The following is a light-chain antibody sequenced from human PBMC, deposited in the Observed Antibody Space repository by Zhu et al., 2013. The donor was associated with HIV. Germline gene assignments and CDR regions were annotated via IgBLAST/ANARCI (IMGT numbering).Light chain of an antibody. Sequence: EVVITQSPAALSVSPGERATLSCRASQNISTNLAWYQHKPGQAPRLLIYGESARATGIPARFSGGGSGTEFTLIISSLQSEDCVVYYCQRCDKWVPPTFGPGTKVEIK. J-gene: IGKJ3*01. CDR3: QRCDKWVPPT. CDR2: GES. CDR1: QNISTN. V-gene: IGKV3-15*01.